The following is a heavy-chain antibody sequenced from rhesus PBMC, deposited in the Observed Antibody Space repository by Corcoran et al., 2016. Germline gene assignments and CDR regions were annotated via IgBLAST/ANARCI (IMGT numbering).Heavy chain of an antibody. V-gene: IGHV3-54*02. Sequence: EVQLVESGGGLVQPGGSLRLSCAASGFTFSSYGMHWVRQAPGKGLEWVGFITYDGNKKDDADSVKDRFTISRDNSKNMLYSQMNNLKLEDTAVYYCAREGGAIHLFDYWGQGVLVTVSS. CDR1: GFTFSSYG. CDR2: ITYDGNKK. CDR3: AREGGAIHLFDY. D-gene: IGHD4-23*01. J-gene: IGHJ4*01.